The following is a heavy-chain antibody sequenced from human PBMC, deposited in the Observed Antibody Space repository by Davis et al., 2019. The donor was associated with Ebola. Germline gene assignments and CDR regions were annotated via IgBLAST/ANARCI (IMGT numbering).Heavy chain of an antibody. CDR1: GFNFRSYG. CDR2: IWYDGSRK. Sequence: PSETLSLTCAASGFNFRSYGMHWVRQAPDKGLEWVAVIWYDGSRKYYGDSVKGRFTISRDNSNNLLYLQMNSLRAEDTAVYYCAIPDCSGANCYSVYIKNWGQGTLVTVSS. J-gene: IGHJ4*02. V-gene: IGHV3-33*01. D-gene: IGHD2-15*01. CDR3: AIPDCSGANCYSVYIKN.